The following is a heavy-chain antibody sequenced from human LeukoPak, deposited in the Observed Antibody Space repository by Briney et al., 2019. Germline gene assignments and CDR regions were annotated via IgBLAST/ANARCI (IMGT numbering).Heavy chain of an antibody. J-gene: IGHJ4*02. CDR1: GGSISSYY. CDR2: IYHSGST. D-gene: IGHD2-21*01. Sequence: PSETLSLTCTVSGGSISSYYWSWIRQPPGKGLEWIGSIYHSGSTYYNPSLKSRVTISVDTSKNQFSLKLSSVTAADTAVYYCARTYCGGDCYSYWGQGTLVAVSS. V-gene: IGHV4-59*08. CDR3: ARTYCGGDCYSY.